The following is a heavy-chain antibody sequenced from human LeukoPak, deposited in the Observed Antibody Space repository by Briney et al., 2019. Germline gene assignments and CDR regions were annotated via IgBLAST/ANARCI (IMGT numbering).Heavy chain of an antibody. Sequence: GSLRLSCAASGFTFSSYAMSWVRQAPGKGLEWVSAISGSGGSTYYADSVKGRFTISRDNSKNTPYLQMNSLRAEDTAVYYCAIILGYCSSTTCYQRDYLDVWGKGTTVTVSS. J-gene: IGHJ6*03. CDR2: ISGSGGST. D-gene: IGHD2-2*01. CDR3: AIILGYCSSTTCYQRDYLDV. CDR1: GFTFSSYA. V-gene: IGHV3-23*01.